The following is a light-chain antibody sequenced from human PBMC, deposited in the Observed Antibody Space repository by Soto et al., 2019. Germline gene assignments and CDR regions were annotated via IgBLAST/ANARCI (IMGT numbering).Light chain of an antibody. CDR3: SSYVPSDTYV. Sequence: QSVLTQPASVSGSPGQSITVSCTGTSSDVGSYNLVSWYQQHPGKAPKLIIYEVSQRPSGVSNRFSGSKSGNTASLTISGLQAEEEDDYYCSSYVPSDTYVFGPGTKVTVL. CDR1: SSDVGSYNL. J-gene: IGLJ1*01. V-gene: IGLV2-23*02. CDR2: EVS.